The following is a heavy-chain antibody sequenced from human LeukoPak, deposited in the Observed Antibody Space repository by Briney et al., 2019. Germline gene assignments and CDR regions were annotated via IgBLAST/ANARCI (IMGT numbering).Heavy chain of an antibody. V-gene: IGHV1-69*05. CDR1: GGTFSSYA. CDR3: ARHYGGNPYFDY. CDR2: IIPIFGTA. J-gene: IGHJ4*02. Sequence: ASVKVSCKASGGTFSSYAISWVRQAPGQGLEWMGGIIPIFGTANYAQKFQGRVTITTDESTSTAYMELSSLRFEDTAVYYCARHYGGNPYFDYWGQGTLVTVSS. D-gene: IGHD4-23*01.